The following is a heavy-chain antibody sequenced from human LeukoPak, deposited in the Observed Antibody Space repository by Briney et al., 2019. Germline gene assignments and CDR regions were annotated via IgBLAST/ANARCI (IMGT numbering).Heavy chain of an antibody. CDR1: GGSISSSSYY. Sequence: SETLTYTCTVSGGSISSSSYYWGWIRQPPGKGLEWIGSIYYSGSTFYNPSLKSRVTISVDTSKNQFSLKLSSVTAADTAVYYCARLLGSGYYTFDYWGQGTLVTVSS. V-gene: IGHV4-39*01. J-gene: IGHJ4*02. D-gene: IGHD3-22*01. CDR3: ARLLGSGYYTFDY. CDR2: IYYSGST.